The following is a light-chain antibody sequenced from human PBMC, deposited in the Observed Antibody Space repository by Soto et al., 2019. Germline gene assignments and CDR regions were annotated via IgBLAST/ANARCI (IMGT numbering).Light chain of an antibody. CDR3: SSYTSSSTLVV. CDR1: SSDVGGYDY. J-gene: IGLJ1*01. CDR2: EVS. Sequence: QSVLTQPPSASGSPGQTVTISCTGTSSDVGGYDYVSWYQQHPGEAPKLIIYEVSNRPSGVSNRFSGSKSGNTASLTISGLQAEDEADYYCSSYTSSSTLVVFGTGTKLTVL. V-gene: IGLV2-14*01.